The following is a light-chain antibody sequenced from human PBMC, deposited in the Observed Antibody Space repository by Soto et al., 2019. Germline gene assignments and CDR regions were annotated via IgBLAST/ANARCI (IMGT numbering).Light chain of an antibody. CDR2: DAS. CDR1: QSLSSW. Sequence: DIQMTQSPSTLSATAGDRVTITCRASQSLSSWLAWYQHKPGKAPKLLIYDASNLDSGGPSRFSGSGSGTEFSLTISNLQHDDCATYYCQQYENYWTCGQGTRVEIK. CDR3: QQYENYWT. V-gene: IGKV1-5*01. J-gene: IGKJ1*01.